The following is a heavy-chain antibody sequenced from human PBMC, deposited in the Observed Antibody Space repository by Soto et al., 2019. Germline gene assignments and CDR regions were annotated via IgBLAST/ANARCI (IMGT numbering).Heavy chain of an antibody. CDR2: INPNSGGT. CDR3: ARDMSAMTTVTNGPWYYYGMDV. V-gene: IGHV1-2*02. Sequence: ASVKVSFKASGYTFTGYYMHWVRQAPGQGLEWMGWINPNSGGTNYAQKFQGRVTMTRDTSISTAYMELSRLRSDDTAVYYCARDMSAMTTVTNGPWYYYGMDVWGQGTTVTVSS. CDR1: GYTFTGYY. D-gene: IGHD4-4*01. J-gene: IGHJ6*02.